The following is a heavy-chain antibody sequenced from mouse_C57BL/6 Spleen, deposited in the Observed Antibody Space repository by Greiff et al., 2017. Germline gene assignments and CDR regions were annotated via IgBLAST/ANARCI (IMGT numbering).Heavy chain of an antibody. CDR1: GFTFSSYA. D-gene: IGHD1-1*01. V-gene: IGHV5-4*01. Sequence: EVKLMESGGGLVKPGGSLKLSCAASGFTFSSYAMSWVRQTPEKRLEWVATISDGGSYTYYPDNVKGRFTISRDNAKNNLYLQMSHLKSEDTAMYYCARDYGSSYFDYGGQGTTLTVSS. J-gene: IGHJ2*01. CDR2: ISDGGSYT. CDR3: ARDYGSSYFDY.